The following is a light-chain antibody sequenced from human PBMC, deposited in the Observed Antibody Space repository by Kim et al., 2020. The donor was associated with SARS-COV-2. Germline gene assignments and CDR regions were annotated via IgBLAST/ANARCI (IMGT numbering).Light chain of an antibody. Sequence: EIVLTQSPGTLSLSPGERATLSCRASQSVSGSYLAWYQQKPGQAPRLLIYAASSRATGIPDRFSGSGSGTDFTLTISRLDPEDFAVYYCQQYGSSPRTFGQGTKVDIK. CDR2: AAS. J-gene: IGKJ1*01. CDR1: QSVSGSY. V-gene: IGKV3-20*01. CDR3: QQYGSSPRT.